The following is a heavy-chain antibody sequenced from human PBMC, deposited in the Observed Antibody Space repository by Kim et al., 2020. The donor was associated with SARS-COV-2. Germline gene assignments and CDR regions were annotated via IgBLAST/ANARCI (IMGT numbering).Heavy chain of an antibody. J-gene: IGHJ3*02. Sequence: WMGWINPNRSGTNYAQKFQGWVTMARDTSISTAYMELSRLRSDDTAVYSCARAPYYYDSSGYRGAFDIWGQGTMVTVSS. CDR3: ARAPYYYDSSGYRGAFDI. V-gene: IGHV1-2*04. CDR2: INPNRSGT. D-gene: IGHD3-22*01.